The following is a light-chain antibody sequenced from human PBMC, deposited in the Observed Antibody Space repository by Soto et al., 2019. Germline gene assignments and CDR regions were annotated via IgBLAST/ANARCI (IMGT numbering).Light chain of an antibody. CDR1: QSVSSSY. Sequence: EIVLTQSPGTLSLSPGERATLSCRASQSVSSSYLAWYQQKPGQAPRHLIYGASNRATAIPDRSSGSGSGTDFTLTISRLEPEDFAVYYCEQYGSSPPWTFGQGTKVEIK. CDR2: GAS. J-gene: IGKJ1*01. V-gene: IGKV3-20*01. CDR3: EQYGSSPPWT.